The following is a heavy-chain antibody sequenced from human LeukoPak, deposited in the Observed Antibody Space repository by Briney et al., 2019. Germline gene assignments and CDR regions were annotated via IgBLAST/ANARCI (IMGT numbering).Heavy chain of an antibody. V-gene: IGHV5-51*01. Sequence: GESLKISCKGSGYTFSNYWIGWVRQMPGKGLEWMGIVYPDDSDTRYSPSFQGQVTISADKSISTAYVQWSSLKASDTAMYYCARLDWYCRSWYVSWFDPWGQGTLVTVSS. CDR1: GYTFSNYW. CDR2: VYPDDSDT. D-gene: IGHD6-13*01. CDR3: ARLDWYCRSWYVSWFDP. J-gene: IGHJ5*02.